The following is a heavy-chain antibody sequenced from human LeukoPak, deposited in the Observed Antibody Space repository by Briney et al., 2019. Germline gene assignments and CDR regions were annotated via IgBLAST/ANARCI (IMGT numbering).Heavy chain of an antibody. CDR2: LYYSGSTYYSAYT. Sequence: SETLSLTCTVSGTSISSSSSYWGWIRQPPGKGLEWIGSLYYSGSTYYSAYTYYNPSLKSRVTVSVDTSKNQFSLRLSSVTAADTAIYYCARVRGIAVAGSRFDPWGQGTLVTVSS. CDR1: GTSISSSSSY. J-gene: IGHJ5*02. V-gene: IGHV4-39*07. D-gene: IGHD6-19*01. CDR3: ARVRGIAVAGSRFDP.